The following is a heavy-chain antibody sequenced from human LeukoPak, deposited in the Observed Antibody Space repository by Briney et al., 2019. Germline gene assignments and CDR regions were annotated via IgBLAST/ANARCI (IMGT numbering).Heavy chain of an antibody. D-gene: IGHD3-22*01. V-gene: IGHV1-3*01. Sequence: GASVKVSCKASGYTFTSCAMHWVRQAPGQRLEWMGWINAGNGNTKYSQKFQGRVTITRDTSASTAYMELSSLRSEDTAVYYCARTRRITMIADAFDIWGQGTMVTVSS. CDR2: INAGNGNT. CDR1: GYTFTSCA. J-gene: IGHJ3*02. CDR3: ARTRRITMIADAFDI.